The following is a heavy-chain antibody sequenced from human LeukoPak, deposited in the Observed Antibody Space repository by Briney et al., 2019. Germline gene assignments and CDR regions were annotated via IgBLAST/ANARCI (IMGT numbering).Heavy chain of an antibody. V-gene: IGHV1-8*03. D-gene: IGHD2-15*01. Sequence: GASVKVSCKASGGTFTSNYMHWVRQATGQGLEWMGWMNPNSGNTGYAQKFQDRVTITRNTSISTAYMELSSLRSEDTAVYYCARGREVVVAATLPYDYWGQGTLVTVSS. CDR3: ARGREVVVAATLPYDY. CDR1: GGTFTSNY. J-gene: IGHJ4*02. CDR2: MNPNSGNT.